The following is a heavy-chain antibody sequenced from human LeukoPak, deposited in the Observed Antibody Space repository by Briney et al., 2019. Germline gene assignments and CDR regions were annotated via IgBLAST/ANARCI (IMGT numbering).Heavy chain of an antibody. CDR2: ISYDGSNI. D-gene: IGHD5-12*01. Sequence: PGGSLRLSCAASGFTFSSYWMNWVRQAPGKGLEWVALISYDGSNIYYADSVKGRFTISRDNSKNTLYLQMNSLTAEDTAVYYCARDPSFGGYDDIDYWGQGTLVTVSS. V-gene: IGHV3-30*03. J-gene: IGHJ4*02. CDR1: GFTFSSYW. CDR3: ARDPSFGGYDDIDY.